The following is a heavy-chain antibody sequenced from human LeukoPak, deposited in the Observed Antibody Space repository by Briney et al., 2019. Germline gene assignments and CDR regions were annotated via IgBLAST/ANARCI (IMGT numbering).Heavy chain of an antibody. CDR2: IYTSGST. Sequence: SETLSLTCTVSGGSISSYYWSWIRQPAGKGLEWIGRIYTSGSTNYNPSLKSRVTMSVDTSKNQFSLKLSSVTAADTAVYYCAREIRGRDYGDYVTDFDIWGQGTMVTVSS. J-gene: IGHJ3*02. D-gene: IGHD4-17*01. CDR1: GGSISSYY. CDR3: AREIRGRDYGDYVTDFDI. V-gene: IGHV4-4*07.